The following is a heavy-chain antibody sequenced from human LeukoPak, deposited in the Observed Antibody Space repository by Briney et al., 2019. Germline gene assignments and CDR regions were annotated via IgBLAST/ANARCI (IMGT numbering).Heavy chain of an antibody. CDR2: IYYSGST. D-gene: IGHD3-9*01. V-gene: IGHV4-30-4*01. CDR1: GGSISSDNYY. CDR3: ARYHLNYDVLTGFYTEGWFDP. J-gene: IGHJ5*02. Sequence: SETLSLTCTVPGGSISSDNYYLSWIRQPPGKGLEWIGYIYYSGSTYYNPSLKSRVTISVEKSKNQFSLRLTSLTAADTAVYYCARYHLNYDVLTGFYTEGWFDPWGQGTLVTVSS.